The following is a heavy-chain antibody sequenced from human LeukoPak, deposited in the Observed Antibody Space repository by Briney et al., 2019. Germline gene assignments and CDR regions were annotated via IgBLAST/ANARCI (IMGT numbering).Heavy chain of an antibody. CDR2: ISYDGSNK. V-gene: IGHV3-30-3*01. CDR1: GFTFSSYA. J-gene: IGHJ4*02. CDR3: ARDFIVVVPAAIMGIFDY. D-gene: IGHD2-2*01. Sequence: GGSLRLSCAASGFTFSSYAMHWVRQAPGKGLEWVAVISYDGSNKYYADSVKGRFTISRDNSKNTLYLQMSSLRAEDTAVYYCARDFIVVVPAAIMGIFDYWGQGTLVTVPS.